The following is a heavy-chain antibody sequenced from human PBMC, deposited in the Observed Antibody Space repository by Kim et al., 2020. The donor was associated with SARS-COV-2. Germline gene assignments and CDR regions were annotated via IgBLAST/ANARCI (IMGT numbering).Heavy chain of an antibody. V-gene: IGHV1-69*13. CDR2: IIPIFGTA. D-gene: IGHD3-22*01. Sequence: SVKVSCKASGGTFSSYAISWVRQAPGQGLEWMGGIIPIFGTANYAQKFQGRVTITADESTSTAYMELSSLRSEDTAVYYCARDFYYDSSGYYLCFDYWGQGTLVTVSS. CDR3: ARDFYYDSSGYYLCFDY. J-gene: IGHJ4*02. CDR1: GGTFSSYA.